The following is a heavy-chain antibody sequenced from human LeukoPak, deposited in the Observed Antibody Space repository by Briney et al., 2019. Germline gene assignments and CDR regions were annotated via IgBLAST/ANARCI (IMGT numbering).Heavy chain of an antibody. CDR3: ARGAVDYYSGMDV. J-gene: IGHJ6*02. CDR1: GYTFTNYY. Sequence: ASVKVSCKASGYTFTNYYMHWVRQAPGQGLEWMGIINRGGGSTSYAEKFQGRVTMTRDTSTSTVYMELSSLRSEDTAVYYCARGAVDYYSGMDVWGQGTTVTVSS. CDR2: INRGGGST. V-gene: IGHV1-46*01.